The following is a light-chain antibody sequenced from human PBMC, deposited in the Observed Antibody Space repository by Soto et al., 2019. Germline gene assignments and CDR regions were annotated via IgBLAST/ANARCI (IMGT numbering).Light chain of an antibody. CDR3: QQYGSSRT. CDR1: QSVSSSY. V-gene: IGKV3-20*01. J-gene: IGKJ1*01. CDR2: GAS. Sequence: EIVLTQSPGTLSLSPGERATLSCRASQSVSSSYLAWYQQKPGQAPRPLIYGASSRATGIPDRFSGSGSGTDFTLTISRLEPEDFAVYYCQQYGSSRTFGQGT.